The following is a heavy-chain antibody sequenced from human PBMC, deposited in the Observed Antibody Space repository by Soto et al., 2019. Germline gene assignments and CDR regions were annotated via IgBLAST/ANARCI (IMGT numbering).Heavy chain of an antibody. CDR3: ASYRGALYFES. V-gene: IGHV3-53*01. Sequence: PGGSLRLSCAPSGFTVSSHYMSWVRQAPGKGLEWVSVINSGGSTYYADSVKGRFTISRDHSRNTLYLQMNSLRVEDTAVYYCASYRGALYFESWGPGILVTVSS. CDR1: GFTVSSHY. D-gene: IGHD3-16*01. J-gene: IGHJ4*02. CDR2: INSGGST.